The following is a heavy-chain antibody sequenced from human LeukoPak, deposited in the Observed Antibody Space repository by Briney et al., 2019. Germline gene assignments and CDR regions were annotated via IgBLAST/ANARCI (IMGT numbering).Heavy chain of an antibody. CDR2: IRWDGGST. D-gene: IGHD3-16*01. CDR1: GFTFDDYA. J-gene: IGHJ4*02. Sequence: PGGSLRLSCAASGFTFDDYAMHWVRQAPGKGQEWVSLIRWDGGSTYYADSVKGRFTISRDNSKNSLYLQMNSLRAEDTALYYCAKDGDKYYDYVWGSSHYYFDYWGQGTLVTVSS. V-gene: IGHV3-43D*04. CDR3: AKDGDKYYDYVWGSSHYYFDY.